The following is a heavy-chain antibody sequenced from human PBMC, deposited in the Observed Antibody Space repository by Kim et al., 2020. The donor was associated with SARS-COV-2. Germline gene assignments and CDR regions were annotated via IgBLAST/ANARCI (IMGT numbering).Heavy chain of an antibody. J-gene: IGHJ6*02. Sequence: GGSLRLSCAASGFTFSSYSMNWVRQAPGKGLEWVSSISSSSSYIYYADSVKGRFTISRDNAKNSLYLQMNSLRAEDTAVYYCARMGFGDYYYGMDVWGQGTTVTVSS. CDR1: GFTFSSYS. V-gene: IGHV3-21*01. CDR3: ARMGFGDYYYGMDV. D-gene: IGHD3-16*01. CDR2: ISSSSSYI.